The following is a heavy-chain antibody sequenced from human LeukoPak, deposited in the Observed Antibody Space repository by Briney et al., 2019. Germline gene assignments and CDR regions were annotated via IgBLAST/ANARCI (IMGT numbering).Heavy chain of an antibody. D-gene: IGHD6-19*01. V-gene: IGHV3-74*01. J-gene: IGHJ3*02. CDR1: GFSFSSCW. CDR3: ARSVIAVAGYDAFDI. CDR2: ISSDGSTT. Sequence: GGSLRLSCATSGFSFSSCWMHWVRQAPGKGLVWVSRISSDGSTTAYADSVKGRFTISSDNARNSLYLQMNNVRAEDTAVYYCARSVIAVAGYDAFDIWGQGTAVTVSS.